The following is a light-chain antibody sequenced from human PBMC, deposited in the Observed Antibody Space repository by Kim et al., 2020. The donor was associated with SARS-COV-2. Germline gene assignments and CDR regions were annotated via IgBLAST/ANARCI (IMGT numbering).Light chain of an antibody. Sequence: VSPGERATLSCRASENIANHLAWYQQKPGQTPRLLIYGSSITATGIPARFSGSGSGTEFTLTISSLQSEDFAVYYCQQFRNWPRTFGQGTKVDIK. CDR2: GSS. V-gene: IGKV3-15*01. CDR3: QQFRNWPRT. CDR1: ENIANH. J-gene: IGKJ1*01.